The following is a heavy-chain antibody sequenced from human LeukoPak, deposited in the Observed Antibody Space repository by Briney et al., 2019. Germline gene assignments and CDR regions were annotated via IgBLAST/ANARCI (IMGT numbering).Heavy chain of an antibody. CDR3: ARDFPAPYYFDY. Sequence: PGGSLRLSCAASGFTSRTYSMNWVRQAPGKGLEWISYISSSGTTIYYADSVKGRFTISRDNAKNSLYLQMNSLRAEDTAVYYCARDFPAPYYFDYWGQGTLVTVSS. J-gene: IGHJ4*02. D-gene: IGHD2/OR15-2a*01. CDR1: GFTSRTYS. V-gene: IGHV3-48*01. CDR2: ISSSGTTI.